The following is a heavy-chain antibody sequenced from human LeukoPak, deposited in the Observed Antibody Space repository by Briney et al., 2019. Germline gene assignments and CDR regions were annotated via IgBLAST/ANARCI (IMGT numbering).Heavy chain of an antibody. V-gene: IGHV4-59*01. CDR1: GGSISSYY. D-gene: IGHD6-19*01. J-gene: IGHJ4*02. CDR2: IYYSGST. Sequence: SETLSLTCTVSGGSISSYYWSWIRQTPGQGLEWIGYIYYSGSTNYNPSLKRRVTISVDTSKNQFSLKLSSVTAADTAVYYCARGVAVSGDFDDWGQGTLVSLSS. CDR3: ARGVAVSGDFDD.